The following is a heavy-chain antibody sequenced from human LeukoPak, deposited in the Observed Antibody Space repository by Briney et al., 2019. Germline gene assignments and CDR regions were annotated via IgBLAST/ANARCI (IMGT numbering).Heavy chain of an antibody. Sequence: SATLSLTCTVTGASISSYYWSWIRQPPGKGLEWVGYIYYSGRTNYSPSPKNRPTISEDTTTNQSSLKLSSVTPADTSVIDCARVHRSASLGAFDIWGQGTMVTVSS. V-gene: IGHV4-59*01. CDR3: ARVHRSASLGAFDI. D-gene: IGHD2-15*01. CDR1: GASISSYY. J-gene: IGHJ3*02. CDR2: IYYSGRT.